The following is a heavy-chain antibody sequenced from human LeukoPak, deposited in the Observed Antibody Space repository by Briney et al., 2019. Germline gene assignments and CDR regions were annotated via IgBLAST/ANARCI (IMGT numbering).Heavy chain of an antibody. CDR2: VYYSGSS. D-gene: IGHD3-22*01. CDR3: ARHYDSSGYWYYFDY. J-gene: IGHJ4*02. CDR1: GGSISIYY. V-gene: IGHV4-59*08. Sequence: KASETLSLTCTVCGGSISIYYWSWIRQPPGKGLDWIGYVYYSGSSNYNPSLKSRVTISVDTSKNQFSLKLSSVTAADTAVYYCARHYDSSGYWYYFDYWGQGALVTVSS.